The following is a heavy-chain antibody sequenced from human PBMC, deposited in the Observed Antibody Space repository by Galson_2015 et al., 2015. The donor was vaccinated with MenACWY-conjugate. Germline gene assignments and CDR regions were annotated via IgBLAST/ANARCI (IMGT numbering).Heavy chain of an antibody. CDR1: GFTSSSYE. D-gene: IGHD3-22*01. V-gene: IGHV3-48*03. Sequence: SLRLSCAASGFTSSSYEMNWVRQAPGKGLEWVSYISSSGNTIYYADSVKGRFTISRDYAKNSLYLQMNSLRAEDTAVYYCARGVYDSSGYYFPWGQGTLVTVSS. J-gene: IGHJ1*01. CDR2: ISSSGNTI. CDR3: ARGVYDSSGYYFP.